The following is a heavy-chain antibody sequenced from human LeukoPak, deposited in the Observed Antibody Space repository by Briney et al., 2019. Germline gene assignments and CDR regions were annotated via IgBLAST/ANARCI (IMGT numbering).Heavy chain of an antibody. D-gene: IGHD6-19*01. CDR3: ASLPSYSSGWYGDY. CDR2: ISGSSTTI. J-gene: IGHJ4*02. Sequence: GGSLRLSCAASGFTFSSYSMTWVRQAPGKGLEWVSHISGSSTTIYYADSVKGRFTISRDNAKNSLYLQMNSLRAEDTAVYYCASLPSYSSGWYGDYWGQGTLVTVSS. V-gene: IGHV3-48*01. CDR1: GFTFSSYS.